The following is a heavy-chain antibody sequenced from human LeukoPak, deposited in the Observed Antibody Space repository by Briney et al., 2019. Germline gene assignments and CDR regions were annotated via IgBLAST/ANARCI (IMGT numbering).Heavy chain of an antibody. V-gene: IGHV1-69*13. Sequence: GASVKVSCKASGGTFSSYAISWVRQAPGQGLEWMGGIIPIFGTANYAQEFQGRVTITADESTSTAYMELSSLRSEDTAVYYCARAVVVVAAPRDYYYYGMDVWGKGTTVTVSS. CDR1: GGTFSSYA. CDR3: ARAVVVVAAPRDYYYYGMDV. J-gene: IGHJ6*04. CDR2: IIPIFGTA. D-gene: IGHD2-15*01.